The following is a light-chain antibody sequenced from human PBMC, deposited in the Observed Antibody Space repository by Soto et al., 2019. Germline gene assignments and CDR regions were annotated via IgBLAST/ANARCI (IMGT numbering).Light chain of an antibody. CDR2: DAS. J-gene: IGKJ1*01. V-gene: IGKV3-11*01. Sequence: EIVMTQSPATLSVSPGERVTLSCRASQSVSSDYLAWFQQKPGQAPRLLIYDASNRATGIPARFSGSGSGTDFTLTISSLEPEDFAVYYCQQRSNWPAFGQGTKVDIK. CDR3: QQRSNWPA. CDR1: QSVSSDY.